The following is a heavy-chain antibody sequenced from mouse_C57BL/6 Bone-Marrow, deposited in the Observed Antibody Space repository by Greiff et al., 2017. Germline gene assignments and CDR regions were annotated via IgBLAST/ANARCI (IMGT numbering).Heavy chain of an antibody. CDR2: LYPGSGST. J-gene: IGHJ4*01. CDR1: GYTFTSYW. Sequence: VQLQQPGAELVKPGASVKMSCKASGYTFTSYWLTWVKQRPGQGLAWLGDLYPGSGSTQYNEKFKRKANLTVDTSSSTASMQLSSLTTEDSSVYYCARLVYCYGSHYYAMDYWGLGTSVTVSS. D-gene: IGHD1-1*01. CDR3: ARLVYCYGSHYYAMDY. V-gene: IGHV1-55*01.